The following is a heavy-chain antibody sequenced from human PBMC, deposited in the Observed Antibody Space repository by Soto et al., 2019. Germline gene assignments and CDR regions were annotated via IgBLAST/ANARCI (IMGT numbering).Heavy chain of an antibody. D-gene: IGHD1-1*01. V-gene: IGHV3-33*01. CDR2: IWYDGSNK. CDR3: ARQSLGNIRLRGLDY. CDR1: GFTFSDYG. Sequence: QVQLVESGGGVVQPGRSLRLSCAASGFTFSDYGMHWVRQAPGKGLEWVAVIWYDGSNKYYADSVKGRFTISRDNSKNTLYLQMNSLRAEDTAVYYCARQSLGNIRLRGLDYWGQGTLLTVSS. J-gene: IGHJ4*02.